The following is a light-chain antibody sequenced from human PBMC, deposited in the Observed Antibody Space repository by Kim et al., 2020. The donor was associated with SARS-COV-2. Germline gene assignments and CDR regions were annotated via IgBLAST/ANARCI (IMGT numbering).Light chain of an antibody. V-gene: IGLV3-1*01. Sequence: VSPGKTAIITCSGDALGDRYTFWFQQKPGPPPVLVIYQDIKRISGIPERFSGSNSGNTATLTISGTQAMDEAEYYCQTWDGGTAVVFGGGTQLTVL. CDR2: QDI. CDR1: ALGDRY. J-gene: IGLJ3*02. CDR3: QTWDGGTAVV.